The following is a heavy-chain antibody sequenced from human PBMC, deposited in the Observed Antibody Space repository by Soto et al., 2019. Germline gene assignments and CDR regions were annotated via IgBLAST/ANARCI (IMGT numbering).Heavy chain of an antibody. D-gene: IGHD3-10*01. CDR1: GFTFSDYY. Sequence: QVQLVESGGGLVKPGGSLRLSCAASGFTFSDYYMSWIRQAPGKGLEWGSYISSSGSTIYDADSVKGRFTISRDNSKNSLNVKMNSLRSKATAVYYCARVRYDGSGSSINWFDPWGQGTLVTVSS. CDR2: ISSSGSTI. CDR3: ARVRYDGSGSSINWFDP. J-gene: IGHJ5*02. V-gene: IGHV3-11*01.